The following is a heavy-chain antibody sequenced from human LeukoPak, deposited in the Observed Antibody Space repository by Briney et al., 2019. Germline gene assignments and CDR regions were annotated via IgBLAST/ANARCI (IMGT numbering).Heavy chain of an antibody. D-gene: IGHD4-17*01. CDR2: FDSEDSKT. V-gene: IGHV1-24*01. CDR1: GALLIELS. J-gene: IGHJ4*02. CDR3: ARTLRRVTTSSDY. Sequence: ASVKVSCKVSGALLIELSIHWVRQSPGKGLEWMGGFDSEDSKTKAAQKFHDRVSLTEDTSLATAYMELSSLRSEDTAVYYCARTLRRVTTSSDYWGQGTLVTVSS.